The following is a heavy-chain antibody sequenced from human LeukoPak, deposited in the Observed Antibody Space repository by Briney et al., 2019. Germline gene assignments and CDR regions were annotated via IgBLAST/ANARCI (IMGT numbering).Heavy chain of an antibody. D-gene: IGHD1-26*01. CDR3: AREYSGSYYGDYYYYYMDV. V-gene: IGHV1-18*01. J-gene: IGHJ6*03. Sequence: GASVKVSCKASGYTFTSYGISWVRQAPGQGLEWMGWISAYNGNTNYAQKLQGRVTMTTDTSTSTAYMELRSLRSDDTAVCYCAREYSGSYYGDYYYYYMDVWGKGTTVTVSS. CDR1: GYTFTSYG. CDR2: ISAYNGNT.